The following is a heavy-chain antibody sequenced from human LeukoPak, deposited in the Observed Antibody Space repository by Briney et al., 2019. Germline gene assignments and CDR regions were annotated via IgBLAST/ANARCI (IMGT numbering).Heavy chain of an antibody. CDR3: AKGQWVDF. J-gene: IGHJ4*02. CDR2: ISGSGGST. D-gene: IGHD6-19*01. CDR1: GFTFNNYA. Sequence: GGSLRLSCAASGFTFNNYAMNWVRQAPGKGLGWVSAISGSGGSTYYADSVKGRFTISRDNSKNTLFLQMNSLRDEDTAIYYCAKGQWVDFWGQGTLVTVSS. V-gene: IGHV3-23*01.